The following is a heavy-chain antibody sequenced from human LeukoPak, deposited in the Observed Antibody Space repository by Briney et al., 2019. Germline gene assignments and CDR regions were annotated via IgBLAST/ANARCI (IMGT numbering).Heavy chain of an antibody. CDR2: IRFDGNDK. D-gene: IGHD3-10*01. CDR1: GFPFSYYG. J-gene: IGHJ5*02. V-gene: IGHV3-30*02. Sequence: GGSLRLSCAAFGFPFSYYGMHWVRQAPGKGLEWVAFIRFDGNDKFYADSVKGRFAISKDTSRNTLYLQMNGLRLEDTAVYYCAKDLMRDRWFGESWGQGTLVTVSS. CDR3: AKDLMRDRWFGES.